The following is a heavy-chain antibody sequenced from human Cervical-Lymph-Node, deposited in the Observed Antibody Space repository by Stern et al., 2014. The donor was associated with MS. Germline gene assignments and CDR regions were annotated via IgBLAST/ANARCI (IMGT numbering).Heavy chain of an antibody. CDR2: IWYDGRNK. D-gene: IGHD1-26*01. V-gene: IGHV3-33*01. J-gene: IGHJ6*02. CDR3: ARSYSGSYYSYYYGMDV. Sequence: VQLLESGGGVVQPGGSLRLSCAASGFTFSSYGMHWVRQAPGKGLEGVEVIWYDGRNKYYADAVKGRFTISRDNSKNTLYLQMNSLRAEDTAVYYCARSYSGSYYSYYYGMDVWGQGTTVTVSS. CDR1: GFTFSSYG.